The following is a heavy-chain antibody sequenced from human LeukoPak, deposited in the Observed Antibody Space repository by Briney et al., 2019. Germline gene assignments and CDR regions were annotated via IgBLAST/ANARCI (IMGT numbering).Heavy chain of an antibody. J-gene: IGHJ6*02. CDR3: ARQTPNQYGMDV. CDR1: GSSFTNYW. V-gene: IGHV5-51*01. CDR2: IYPDDSNP. Sequence: GESLQISCQGSGSSFTNYWIGCVRQLPGKGLEWLGIIYPDDSNPRYSPSFQGQVTISVDKSISTAYLQWSSLKASDTAMYYCARQTPNQYGMDVWGQGTTVTVSS.